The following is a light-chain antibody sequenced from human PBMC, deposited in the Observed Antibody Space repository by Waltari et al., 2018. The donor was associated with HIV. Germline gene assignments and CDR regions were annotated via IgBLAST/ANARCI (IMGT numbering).Light chain of an antibody. CDR3: VQATQFPRT. CDR2: NIY. V-gene: IGKV2-24*01. CDR1: VSLEHGDGGVY. Sequence: VLPQTTAFCRVVFGQPASLFCRSRVSLEHGDGGVYLSWLHQRPGQPPRLLLYNIYKRFSGVPDRFSGSGSGTDFTLKISRVEADDVGVYYCVQATQFPRTFGPGTTVEI. J-gene: IGKJ4*02.